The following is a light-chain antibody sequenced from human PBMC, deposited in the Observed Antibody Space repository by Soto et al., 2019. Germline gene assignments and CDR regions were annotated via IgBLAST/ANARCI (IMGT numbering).Light chain of an antibody. V-gene: IGLV2-23*01. CDR1: SSDVGSYNL. Sequence: ALTQPASVFGSPGQSITISCTGTSSDVGSYNLVSWYQQHPGKAPKLMIYEGSKRPSGVSSRFSGSKSGNTASLTISGLQAEDEADYYCCSYAGSSTSLDVFGNGTKLTVL. CDR3: CSYAGSSTSLDV. J-gene: IGLJ1*01. CDR2: EGS.